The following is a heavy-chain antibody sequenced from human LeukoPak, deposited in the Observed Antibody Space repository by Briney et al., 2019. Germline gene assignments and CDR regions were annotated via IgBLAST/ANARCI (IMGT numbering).Heavy chain of an antibody. V-gene: IGHV3-23*01. D-gene: IGHD3-22*01. CDR2: ISGSGGST. Sequence: GGSLRLSCAASGFTFISYAMSWVRQAPGKGLEWVSAISGSGGSTYYADSVKGRFTISRDNAKNSLYLQMNSLRAEDTALYYCAKFYDSSGYWGFHAFDIWGQGTTVTVSS. CDR1: GFTFISYA. J-gene: IGHJ3*02. CDR3: AKFYDSSGYWGFHAFDI.